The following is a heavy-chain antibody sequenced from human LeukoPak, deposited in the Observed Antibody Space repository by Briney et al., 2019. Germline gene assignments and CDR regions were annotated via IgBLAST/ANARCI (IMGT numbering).Heavy chain of an antibody. Sequence: SETLSLTCTVSGGSISSYYWSWIRQPPGKGLEWIGYIYYSGSTNYNPSLKSRVTISVDTSKNQFSLKLSSVTAADTAVYYCARQSPVLRFLEWFYGMDVWGQGTTVTVSS. D-gene: IGHD3-3*01. J-gene: IGHJ6*02. CDR2: IYYSGST. CDR1: GGSISSYY. V-gene: IGHV4-59*08. CDR3: ARQSPVLRFLEWFYGMDV.